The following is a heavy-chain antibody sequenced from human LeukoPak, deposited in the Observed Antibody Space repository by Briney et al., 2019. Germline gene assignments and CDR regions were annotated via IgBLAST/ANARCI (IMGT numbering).Heavy chain of an antibody. CDR3: TSRIAVAIWGFDP. D-gene: IGHD6-19*01. V-gene: IGHV3-73*01. Sequence: PGGSLRLSCAASGFTFSGSAMHWVRQASGKGLEWVGRIRSKANSYTTAYAASVKGRSTISRDDSKNTAYLQMNSLKTEDTAVYYCTSRIAVAIWGFDPWGQGTLVTVSS. J-gene: IGHJ5*02. CDR2: IRSKANSYTT. CDR1: GFTFSGSA.